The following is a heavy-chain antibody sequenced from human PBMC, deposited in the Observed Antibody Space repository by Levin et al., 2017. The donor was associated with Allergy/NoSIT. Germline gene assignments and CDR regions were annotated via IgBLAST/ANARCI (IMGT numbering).Heavy chain of an antibody. J-gene: IGHJ4*02. CDR2: IYYSGST. CDR3: ARLSEDGGYCSGGSCPDFDY. D-gene: IGHD2-15*01. V-gene: IGHV4-59*08. Sequence: SQTLSLTCTVSGGSISSYYWSWIRQPPGKGLEWIGYIYYSGSTNYNPSLKSRVTISVDTSKNQFSLKLSSVTAADTAVYYCARLSEDGGYCSGGSCPDFDYWGQGTLVTVSS. CDR1: GGSISSYY.